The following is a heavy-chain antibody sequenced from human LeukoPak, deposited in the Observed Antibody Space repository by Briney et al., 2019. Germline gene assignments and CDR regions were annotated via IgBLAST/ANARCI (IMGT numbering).Heavy chain of an antibody. D-gene: IGHD1-1*01. CDR3: ARGASNWNFDYYGMDV. CDR1: GFRDFTFSSYE. J-gene: IGHJ6*02. Sequence: PGRSLRLSCAVSGFRDFTFSSYEMNWVRQAPGKGLEWVSYISSSGSTIYYADSVKGRFTISRDNAKNSLYVQMNSLRAEDTAVYYCARGASNWNFDYYGMDVWGQGTTVTVSS. V-gene: IGHV3-48*03. CDR2: ISSSGSTI.